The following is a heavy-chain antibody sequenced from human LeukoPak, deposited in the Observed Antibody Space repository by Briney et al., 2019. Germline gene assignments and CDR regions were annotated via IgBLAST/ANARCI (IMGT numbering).Heavy chain of an antibody. CDR3: TTAIVVVPAAIGFDY. V-gene: IGHV3-15*01. CDR2: IKSKTDGGTT. J-gene: IGHJ4*02. D-gene: IGHD2-2*02. Sequence: GGSLRLSCAASGFTFSNAWMSWVHQAPGKGLEWVGRIKSKTDGGTTDYAAPVKGRFTISRDDSKNTLYLQMNSLKTEDTAVYYCTTAIVVVPAAIGFDYWGQGTLVTVSS. CDR1: GFTFSNAW.